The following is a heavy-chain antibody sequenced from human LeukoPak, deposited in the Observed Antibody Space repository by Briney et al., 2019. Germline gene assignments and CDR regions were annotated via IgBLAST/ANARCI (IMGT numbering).Heavy chain of an antibody. CDR2: VFHTGSA. CDR1: GGSISGSNYH. D-gene: IGHD2-2*01. J-gene: IGHJ4*02. CDR3: AREPDV. Sequence: SETLSLTCTVSGGSISGSNYHWGWIRQPPAKGLEWVGTVFHTGSAYYNPSLSGRTTISVDTTKNQFSLKLTSVTAVDTAVYYCAREPDVWGQGTLVTVSS. V-gene: IGHV4-39*07.